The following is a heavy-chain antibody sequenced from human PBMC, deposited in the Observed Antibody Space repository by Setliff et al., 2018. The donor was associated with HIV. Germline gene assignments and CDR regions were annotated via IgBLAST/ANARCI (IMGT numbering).Heavy chain of an antibody. J-gene: IGHJ4*02. CDR1: GHTFTAYY. D-gene: IGHD6-6*01. Sequence: ASVKVSCKASGHTFTAYYMHWVRQAPGQGLEWMGMINPSGDSRYYAQRFRGRVTMTRDTSTNTVYMELSRLRSDDTAVYFCARDTGQLVYYFDSWGQGTLVTVSS. CDR2: INPSGDSR. CDR3: ARDTGQLVYYFDS. V-gene: IGHV1-46*01.